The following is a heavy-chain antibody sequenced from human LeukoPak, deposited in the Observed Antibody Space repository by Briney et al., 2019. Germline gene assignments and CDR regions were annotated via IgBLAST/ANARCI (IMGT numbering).Heavy chain of an antibody. Sequence: GESLKISCKGSGYSFTSYWIGWVRQMPGKGLEWMGIIYPGDSDTRYSPSFQGQVTISADKSISTAYLQWSSLKASDTAMYYCARLRSIAAAWMLLDYWGQGTLVTVSS. V-gene: IGHV5-51*01. CDR3: ARLRSIAAAWMLLDY. CDR1: GYSFTSYW. D-gene: IGHD6-13*01. J-gene: IGHJ4*02. CDR2: IYPGDSDT.